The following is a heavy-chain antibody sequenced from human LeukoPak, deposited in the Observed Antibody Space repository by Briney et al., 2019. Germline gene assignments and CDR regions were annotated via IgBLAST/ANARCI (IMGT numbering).Heavy chain of an antibody. CDR1: GFTFDDYA. CDR3: AKDIHPMIVVVITGGYYYGMDV. D-gene: IGHD3-22*01. V-gene: IGHV3-9*01. CDR2: ISWNSGSI. Sequence: GRSLRLSCAASGFTFDDYAIHWVRQAPGKGLEWVSGISWNSGSIGYADSVKGRFTISRDNAKNSLCLQMNSLRAEDTALYYCAKDIHPMIVVVITGGYYYGMDVWGQGTTVTVSS. J-gene: IGHJ6*02.